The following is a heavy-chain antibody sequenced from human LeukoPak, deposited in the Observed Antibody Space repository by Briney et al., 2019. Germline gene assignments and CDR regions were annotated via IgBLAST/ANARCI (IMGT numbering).Heavy chain of an antibody. CDR2: INHSGST. Sequence: SSETLSLTCAVYGGSFSGYYWSWIRQPPGKGLEWIGEINHSGSTNYNPSLKSRVTISVDTSKNQFSLKLSSVTAADTAVYYCVRSLGSAPGWSFDPWGRGTLITVAS. CDR1: GGSFSGYY. V-gene: IGHV4-34*01. J-gene: IGHJ2*01. D-gene: IGHD3-16*01. CDR3: VRSLGSAPGWSFDP.